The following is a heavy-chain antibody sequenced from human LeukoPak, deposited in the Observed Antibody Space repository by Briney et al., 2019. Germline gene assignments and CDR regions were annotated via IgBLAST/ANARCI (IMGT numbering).Heavy chain of an antibody. Sequence: PGRSLRLSCAASGFTFDDYAMHWVRQAPGKGLEWVSGISWNSGSIGYADSVKGRFTISRDNAKNSLYLQMNSLRAEDTAVYYCARSYYDFWSGLDPGHAFDIWGQGTMVTVSS. V-gene: IGHV3-9*01. CDR3: ARSYYDFWSGLDPGHAFDI. D-gene: IGHD3-3*01. CDR2: ISWNSGSI. J-gene: IGHJ3*02. CDR1: GFTFDDYA.